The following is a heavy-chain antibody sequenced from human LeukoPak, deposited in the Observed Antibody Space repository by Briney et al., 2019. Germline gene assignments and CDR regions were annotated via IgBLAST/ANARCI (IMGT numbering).Heavy chain of an antibody. V-gene: IGHV4-59*01. J-gene: IGHJ4*02. D-gene: IGHD3-22*01. CDR2: IYQSGSP. CDR3: ARGVNYDSSGSHPPFSY. Sequence: PSETLSLTCTVSGDSISSYYWSWIRQPPGEGLEWIGYIYQSGSPSYSPSLKRRVTIPVDTSKNQFSLKLSSVTAADTAVYYCARGVNYDSSGSHPPFSYWGQGTLVTVSS. CDR1: GDSISSYY.